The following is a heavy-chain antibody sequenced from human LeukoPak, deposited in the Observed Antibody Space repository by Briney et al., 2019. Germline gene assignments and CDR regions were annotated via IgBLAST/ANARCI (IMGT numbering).Heavy chain of an antibody. V-gene: IGHV1-18*01. CDR2: MNAYNGNK. J-gene: IGHJ5*02. Sequence: ASVKVSCKASGYTFTSYGISWVRQAPGQGVEWMGWMNAYNGNKNNAQKLQGRVTMTTDTSTSTAYMELRSLRSDDTAVYYCARDWGLLRNLFDPWGQGTLVTVSS. D-gene: IGHD3-22*01. CDR3: ARDWGLLRNLFDP. CDR1: GYTFTSYG.